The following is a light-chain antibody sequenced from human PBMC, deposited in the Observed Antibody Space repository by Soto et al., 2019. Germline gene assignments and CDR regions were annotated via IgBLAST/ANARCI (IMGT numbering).Light chain of an antibody. CDR1: SSDVGGYNY. CDR3: SSYTSSNTLYV. V-gene: IGLV2-14*01. Sequence: LTQPASVSGSPGQSITISCTGTSSDVGGYNYVSWYQQHPGKAPKLMIYDVNNRPSGVSDRFSGSKSGNTASLTISGLQAEDEADYFCSSYTSSNTLYVLGAGTKVTVL. CDR2: DVN. J-gene: IGLJ1*01.